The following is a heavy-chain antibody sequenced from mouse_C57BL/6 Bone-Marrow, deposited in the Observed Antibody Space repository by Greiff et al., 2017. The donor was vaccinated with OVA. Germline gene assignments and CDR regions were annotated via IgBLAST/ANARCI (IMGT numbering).Heavy chain of an antibody. D-gene: IGHD1-1*01. V-gene: IGHV1-80*01. J-gene: IGHJ4*01. CDR2: IYPGDGDT. CDR1: GYAFSSYW. Sequence: QVQLKQSGAELVKPGASVKISCKASGYAFSSYWMNWVKQRPGKGLEWIGQIYPGDGDTNYNGQFKGKATLTADKSSSTAYMQLSSLTSEDSAVYFCARSMELCVRGRYYYAMDYWGQGTSVTVSS. CDR3: ARSMELCVRGRYYYAMDY.